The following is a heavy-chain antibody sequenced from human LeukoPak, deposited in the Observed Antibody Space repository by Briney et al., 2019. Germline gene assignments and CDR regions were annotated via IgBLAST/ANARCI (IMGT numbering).Heavy chain of an antibody. Sequence: GGSLRLSCAASGFTVSSSYMSWVRQAPGKGLEWASVIYSGGSTYYADSVKGRFTISRDNSKNSLYLQMNSLRAEDTAIYYCARGRVSSSWYFDYWGQGTLVTVSS. D-gene: IGHD6-13*01. CDR1: GFTVSSSY. CDR2: IYSGGST. J-gene: IGHJ4*02. CDR3: ARGRVSSSWYFDY. V-gene: IGHV3-53*01.